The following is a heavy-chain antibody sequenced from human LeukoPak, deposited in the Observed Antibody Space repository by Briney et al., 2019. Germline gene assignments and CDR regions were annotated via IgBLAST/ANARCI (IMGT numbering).Heavy chain of an antibody. D-gene: IGHD2-15*01. CDR2: ISTNGGGT. V-gene: IGHV3-64*01. CDR1: GFTFSTYA. J-gene: IGHJ4*02. Sequence: GGSLRLSCAAPGFTFSTYAMHWVRQTPGKGLEYVSAISTNGGGTYYANSVKGRFTISRDNSKNTLYLQVGSLRAEDMAVYYCARYCSGVSCYSGYDYWGQGTLVTVSS. CDR3: ARYCSGVSCYSGYDY.